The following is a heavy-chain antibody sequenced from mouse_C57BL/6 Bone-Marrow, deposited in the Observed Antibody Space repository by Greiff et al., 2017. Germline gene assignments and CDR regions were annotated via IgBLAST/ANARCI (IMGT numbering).Heavy chain of an antibody. CDR1: GYTFTDYE. V-gene: IGHV1-15*01. J-gene: IGHJ2*01. Sequence: VQLVESGAELVRPGASVTLSCKASGYTFTDYEMHWVKQTPVHGLEWIGAIDPETGGTAYNQKFKGKAILTADKSSSTAYMELRSLTSEDSAVYYCTRNYYGSSYLYYFDYWGQGTTLTVSS. CDR2: IDPETGGT. D-gene: IGHD1-1*01. CDR3: TRNYYGSSYLYYFDY.